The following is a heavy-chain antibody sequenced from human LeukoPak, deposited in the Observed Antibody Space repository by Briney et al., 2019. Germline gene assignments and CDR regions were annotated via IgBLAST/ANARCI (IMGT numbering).Heavy chain of an antibody. CDR2: IYGGGTT. V-gene: IGHV3-53*01. D-gene: IGHD6-13*01. J-gene: IGHJ3*02. CDR1: GFTVSSNY. CDR3: VRGGYSSSLYQGAFDI. Sequence: QPGGSLRLSCAVSGFTVSSNYVSWVRQAPRKGLEWVSVIYGGGTTYHADSVKGRFTVSRDNSKSKLYLQMNSLRAEDTAVYYYVRGGYSSSLYQGAFDIWGQGTMVTVSS.